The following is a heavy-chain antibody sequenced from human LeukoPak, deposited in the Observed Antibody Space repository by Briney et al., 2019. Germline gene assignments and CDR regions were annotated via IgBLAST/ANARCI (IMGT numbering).Heavy chain of an antibody. CDR1: GFTFSSYW. CDR2: IKQDGSEK. J-gene: IGHJ3*02. CDR3: ARDGLHSGSYPDAFDI. D-gene: IGHD1-26*01. Sequence: PGGSLRLSCAASGFTFSSYWMSWVRQAPGKGLEWVANIKQDGSEKYYVDSVKGRFTISRDNTKNSLYLQMNSLRAEDTAVYYCARDGLHSGSYPDAFDIWGQGTMVTVSS. V-gene: IGHV3-7*01.